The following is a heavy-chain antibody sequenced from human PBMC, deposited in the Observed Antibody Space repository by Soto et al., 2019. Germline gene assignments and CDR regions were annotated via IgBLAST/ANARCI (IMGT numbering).Heavy chain of an antibody. CDR3: ARIGGTMILDAFDI. D-gene: IGHD3-22*01. CDR2: ISAYNGNT. CDR1: GYTFTIYG. Sequence: GASVKVSCKASGYTFTIYGISWVRQAPGQGLEWMRWISAYNGNTNYAQKLQGRVTMTTDTSTSTAYMELRSLRSDDTAVYYCARIGGTMILDAFDIWGQGTMVTVSS. V-gene: IGHV1-18*01. J-gene: IGHJ3*02.